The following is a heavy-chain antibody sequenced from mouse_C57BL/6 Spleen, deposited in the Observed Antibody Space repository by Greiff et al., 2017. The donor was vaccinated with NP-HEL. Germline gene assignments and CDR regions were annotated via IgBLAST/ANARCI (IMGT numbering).Heavy chain of an antibody. CDR2: INPSSGAT. Sequence: VQLQQSGAALAKPGASVKLSCKASGYTFTSYWMHWVKQRPGQGLAWIGYINPSSGATKYNQKFKDKATLPADKSSSTAYMQLTSRTYEDSAVYYGSMEQLSPGEFEYWDQGTTLTVSS. CDR1: GYTFTSYW. D-gene: IGHD3-2*02. V-gene: IGHV1-7*01. CDR3: SMEQLSPGEFEY. J-gene: IGHJ2*01.